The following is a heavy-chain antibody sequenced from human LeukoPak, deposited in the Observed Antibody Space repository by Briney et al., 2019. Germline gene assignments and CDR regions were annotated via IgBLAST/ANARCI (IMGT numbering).Heavy chain of an antibody. J-gene: IGHJ4*02. CDR2: ISSSGGST. V-gene: IGHV3-23*01. Sequence: GGSLRLSCAASGFTFSSYAMSWVRQAPGKGLEWVSGISSSGGSTYYADSVKGRFTISRDNSKNTLYLQMNSLRAEDTALYYGANICSGGNCYWVGRYFDYWGQGTLVTVSS. CDR1: GFTFSSYA. D-gene: IGHD2-15*01. CDR3: ANICSGGNCYWVGRYFDY.